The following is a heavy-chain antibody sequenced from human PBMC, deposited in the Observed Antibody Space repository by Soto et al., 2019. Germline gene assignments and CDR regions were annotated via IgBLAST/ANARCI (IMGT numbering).Heavy chain of an antibody. V-gene: IGHV5-10-1*01. CDR3: ARSISVAYDSSGYHFDY. CDR1: GYSFTSYW. Sequence: PGESLKISCKGSGYSFTSYWISWVRQMPGKGLEWMGRIDPSDSYTNYSPSFQGHVTISADKSISTAYLQWSSLKASDTAMYYCARSISVAYDSSGYHFDYWGQGTLVTVS. J-gene: IGHJ4*02. D-gene: IGHD3-22*01. CDR2: IDPSDSYT.